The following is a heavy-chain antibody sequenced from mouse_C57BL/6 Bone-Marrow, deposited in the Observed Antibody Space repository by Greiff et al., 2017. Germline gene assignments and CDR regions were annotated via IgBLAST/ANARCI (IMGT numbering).Heavy chain of an antibody. D-gene: IGHD3-2*02. CDR1: GYSITSGYD. J-gene: IGHJ2*01. CDR3: ARDSSGYLDY. V-gene: IGHV3-1*01. CDR2: ISYSGSP. Sequence: ASGPGMVKPSQSLSLTCTVTGYSITSGYDWHWIRHFPGNKLEWMGYISYSGSPNYNPYLKSRISITHDTSKNHFFLKLNSVTTEDTATYYGARDSSGYLDYWGQGTTLTVSS.